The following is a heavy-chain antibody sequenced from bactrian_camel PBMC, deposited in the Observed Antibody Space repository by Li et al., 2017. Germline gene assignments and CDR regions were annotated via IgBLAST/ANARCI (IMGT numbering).Heavy chain of an antibody. CDR1: GYTASTYC. CDR3: AAGAPGIRTRWSWNSTDRYNY. CDR2: IGKRT. J-gene: IGHJ4*01. V-gene: IGHV3S40*01. Sequence: DVQLVESGGGSVQAGGSLSLSCVIYGYTASTYCKSWFRQAPGKERAGVASIGKRTYYDDSVRGRFTISQDSAKNTVYLQMNSLKPEDTAMYYCAAGAPGIRTRWSWNSTDRYNYRGQGTQVTVS. D-gene: IGHD1*01.